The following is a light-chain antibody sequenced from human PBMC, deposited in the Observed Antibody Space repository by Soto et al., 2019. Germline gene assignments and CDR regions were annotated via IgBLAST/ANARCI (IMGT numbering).Light chain of an antibody. CDR1: QSLSSSY. Sequence: EIVLTQSPATLSLSPGERATLSCGASQSLSSSYLAWYQQKPGLAPRLLIYDASSRATGIPDRFSGSGSGTDFTLTISRLEPEDFAVYYCQQYGSSPLTFGGGTKVDTK. J-gene: IGKJ4*01. CDR3: QQYGSSPLT. V-gene: IGKV3D-20*01. CDR2: DAS.